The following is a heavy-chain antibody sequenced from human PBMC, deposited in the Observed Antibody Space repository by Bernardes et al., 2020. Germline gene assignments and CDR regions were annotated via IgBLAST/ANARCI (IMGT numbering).Heavy chain of an antibody. CDR3: ARGIGGAYYYYYMDV. J-gene: IGHJ6*03. V-gene: IGHV4-34*01. CDR1: GGSFSGYY. CDR2: INHSGST. Sequence: SEPLSLTCAVYGGSFSGYYWSWIRQPPGKGLEWIGEINHSGSTNYNPSLKSRVTISVDTSKNQFSLKLSSVTAADTAVYYCARGIGGAYYYYYMDVWGKGTTVTVSS. D-gene: IGHD1-26*01.